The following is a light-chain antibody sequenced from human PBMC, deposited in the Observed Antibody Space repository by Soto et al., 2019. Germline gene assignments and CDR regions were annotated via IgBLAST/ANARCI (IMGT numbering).Light chain of an antibody. CDR2: DVS. CDR3: SSYTSRSTLGV. CDR1: ISDIGGYNY. Sequence: QSALTQPASVSGSPGQSITISCTGTISDIGGYNYVSWYQQHPGKAPKLMIYDVSNRPSGVSYRFSGSKSGNTASLTISGLQAEDEADYYCSSYTSRSTLGVFGGGTQLTGL. V-gene: IGLV2-14*03. J-gene: IGLJ2*01.